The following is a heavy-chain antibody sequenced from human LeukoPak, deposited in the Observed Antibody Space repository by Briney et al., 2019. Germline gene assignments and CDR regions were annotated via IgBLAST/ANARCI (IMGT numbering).Heavy chain of an antibody. D-gene: IGHD2-15*01. CDR1: GYTFTSYY. V-gene: IGHV1-46*01. CDR2: INPSSGST. J-gene: IGHJ4*02. CDR3: ARAPVRYCSGGSCYSSNYFGY. Sequence: ASVKVSCKASGYTFTSYYMHWVRQAPGQGLEWRGIINPSSGSTIYTQKFQGRVTMTRDTSTSTVYMELSSLRSEDTAVYYCARAPVRYCSGGSCYSSNYFGYWGQGTLVTVSS.